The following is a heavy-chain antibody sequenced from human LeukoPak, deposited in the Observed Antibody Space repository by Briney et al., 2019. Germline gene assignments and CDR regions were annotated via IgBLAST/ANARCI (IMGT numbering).Heavy chain of an antibody. J-gene: IGHJ5*02. CDR2: VYYDGRT. Sequence: SETLPLTCTVSGGSVSNANSYWGWIRQPPGKGLEWIGSVYYDGRTYYNPSLNSRVTMSVDTSKSQFSLNLNSVTAADTAVYYCVTQRLIIGYCSSASCPHWFDPWGQGTLVTVSS. V-gene: IGHV4-39*07. CDR1: GGSVSNANSY. D-gene: IGHD2-2*01. CDR3: VTQRLIIGYCSSASCPHWFDP.